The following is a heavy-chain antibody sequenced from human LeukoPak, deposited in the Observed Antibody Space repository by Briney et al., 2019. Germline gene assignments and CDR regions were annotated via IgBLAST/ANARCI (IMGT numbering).Heavy chain of an antibody. CDR2: IYYSGST. V-gene: IGHV4-59*01. J-gene: IGHJ4*02. Sequence: PSETLSLTCTVSGSSISSYYWSWIRQPPGKGLEWIGYIYYSGSTNYNPSLKSRVTISVDTSKNQFSLKLSSVTAADTAVYYCARLFGEYIFDYWGQGTLVTVSS. D-gene: IGHD3-10*01. CDR1: GSSISSYY. CDR3: ARLFGEYIFDY.